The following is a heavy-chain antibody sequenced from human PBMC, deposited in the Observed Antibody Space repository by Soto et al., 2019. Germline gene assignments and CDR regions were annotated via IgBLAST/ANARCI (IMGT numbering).Heavy chain of an antibody. J-gene: IGHJ4*02. CDR1: GDSVSDSY. Sequence: SETLSLTCTVSGDSVSDSYWSWIRQPPGKGLEWIGYIYHRGSTSYNPSLKSRITMSVDTSKNQFSLRLNSVTAADTAVYYCARETLYVAIDYWGQGTLVTVSS. CDR3: ARETLYVAIDY. D-gene: IGHD3-10*02. V-gene: IGHV4-59*02. CDR2: IYHRGST.